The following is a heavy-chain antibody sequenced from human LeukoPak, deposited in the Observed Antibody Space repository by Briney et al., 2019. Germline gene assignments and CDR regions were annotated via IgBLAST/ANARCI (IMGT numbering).Heavy chain of an antibody. CDR3: ARVVRVGGNDYGDYPTQDHFDY. Sequence: PSETLSLTCAVYGGSFSGYYWSWIRQPPGKGLEWIGEINHSGSTNYNPSLKSRVTISVDTSKNQFSLKLSSVTAADTAVYYCARVVRVGGNDYGDYPTQDHFDYWGQGTLVTVSS. CDR2: INHSGST. V-gene: IGHV4-34*01. D-gene: IGHD4-17*01. J-gene: IGHJ4*02. CDR1: GGSFSGYY.